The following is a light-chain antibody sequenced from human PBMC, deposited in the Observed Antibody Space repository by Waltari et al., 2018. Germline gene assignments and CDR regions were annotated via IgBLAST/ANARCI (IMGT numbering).Light chain of an antibody. J-gene: IGLJ2*01. V-gene: IGLV3-19*01. CDR2: GNN. Sequence: SSELTQDPTVSVAMGQTVRITCQGDSLRSYSASWYQQRPGQAPILVFSGNNNRPSGVPDRFSGSSSDNTAVLTITGAQAEDEASDYCHSRDASGVGGSFGGGTKLTVL. CDR1: SLRSYS. CDR3: HSRDASGVGGS.